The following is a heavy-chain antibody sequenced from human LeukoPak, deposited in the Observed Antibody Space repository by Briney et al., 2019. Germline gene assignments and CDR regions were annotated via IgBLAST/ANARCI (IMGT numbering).Heavy chain of an antibody. V-gene: IGHV1-2*04. CDR3: ARDPSPGIAAAGALDV. D-gene: IGHD6-13*01. Sequence: ASVKVSCKASGYTFTDYYMHWVRQAPGQGLEWMGWINPNSGGTNYAQKFQGWVTMTRDTSISTAYMELSRLRSDDTAVYYCARDPSPGIAAAGALDVWGKGTTVTVSS. J-gene: IGHJ6*04. CDR1: GYTFTDYY. CDR2: INPNSGGT.